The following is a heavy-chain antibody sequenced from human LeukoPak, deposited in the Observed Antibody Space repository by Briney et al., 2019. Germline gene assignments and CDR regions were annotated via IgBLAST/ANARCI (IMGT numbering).Heavy chain of an antibody. J-gene: IGHJ4*02. CDR1: GGSIISSSYN. CDR2: IYHSGTT. CDR3: ARYVKQWLVLSALDS. Sequence: SETLSLTCAVSGGSIISSSYNWGWIRQPPGKGLEWIGTIYHSGTTYYNPSLKSRVTISVDTSKNQFFLKLSSVTAADTAVYYCARYVKQWLVLSALDSWGQGTLVTVSS. D-gene: IGHD6-19*01. V-gene: IGHV4-39*01.